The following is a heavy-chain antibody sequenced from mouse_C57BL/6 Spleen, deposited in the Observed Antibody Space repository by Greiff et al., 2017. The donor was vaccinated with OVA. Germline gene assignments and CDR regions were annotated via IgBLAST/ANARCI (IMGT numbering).Heavy chain of an antibody. CDR3: ARSLVITTVVATRAMDY. Sequence: VQLKESGPELVKPGASVKISCKASGYSFTDYNMNWVKQSNGKSLEWIGVINPNYGTTSYNQKFKGKATLTVDQSSSTAYMQLNSLTSEDSAVYYCARSLVITTVVATRAMDYWGQGTSVTVSS. CDR1: GYSFTDYN. J-gene: IGHJ4*01. D-gene: IGHD1-1*01. V-gene: IGHV1-39*01. CDR2: INPNYGTT.